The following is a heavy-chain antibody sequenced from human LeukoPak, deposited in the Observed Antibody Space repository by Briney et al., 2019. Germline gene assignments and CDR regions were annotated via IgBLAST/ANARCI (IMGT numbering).Heavy chain of an antibody. V-gene: IGHV4-61*02. J-gene: IGHJ4*02. D-gene: IGHD6-19*01. Sequence: SETLSLTCTVSGDSISGGNRYWSWVRQPAGEGREWIGRFYNSGNIKYNPSLKSRVTISVDTSKNQFSLKLSSVTAADTAVYYCARGEVEGSSGWYLRYYFDYWGQGTLVTVSS. CDR3: ARGEVEGSSGWYLRYYFDY. CDR1: GDSISGGNRY. CDR2: FYNSGNI.